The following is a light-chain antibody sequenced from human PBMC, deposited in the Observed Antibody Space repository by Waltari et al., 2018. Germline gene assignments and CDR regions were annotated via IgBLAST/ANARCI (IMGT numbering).Light chain of an antibody. CDR3: YQHSSGYS. V-gene: IGKV3-11*01. J-gene: IGKJ2*03. CDR1: QSVSSY. CDR2: SAS. Sequence: VILTQSPATLSLSPGERATLSCRASQSVSSYLAWYQQKPGQAPRLLIHSASSRATCIPDMFSGSGSGTEFTLTISSLEPEDVGVYHCYQHSSGYSFGQGTKVEIK.